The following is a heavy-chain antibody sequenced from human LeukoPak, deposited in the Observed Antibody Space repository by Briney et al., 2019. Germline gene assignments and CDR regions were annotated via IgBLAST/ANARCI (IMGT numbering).Heavy chain of an antibody. Sequence: SETLSLTCAVSGGSISSSNWWSWVRQPPGKGLEWIGEIYHSGSTNYNPSLKSRVTISVDKSKNQFSLKLSSVTAADTAVYYCARDPDAYYGPGSYVGDAFDIWGQGTMVTVSS. V-gene: IGHV4-4*02. D-gene: IGHD3-10*01. CDR1: GGSISSSNW. CDR3: ARDPDAYYGPGSYVGDAFDI. CDR2: IYHSGST. J-gene: IGHJ3*02.